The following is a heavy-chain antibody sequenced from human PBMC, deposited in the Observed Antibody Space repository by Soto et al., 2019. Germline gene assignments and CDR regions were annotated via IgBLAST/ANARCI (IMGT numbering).Heavy chain of an antibody. CDR3: AKEEQAYYYDSSGYYREPEPGYFDY. CDR1: GFTFTSNW. D-gene: IGHD3-22*01. CDR2: INEDGTHI. V-gene: IGHV3-74*01. Sequence: PGGSLRLSCAASGFTFTSNWMHWVRQAPGMGLVWVSRINEDGTHIHYADSVKGRFTLSRDNAKNTVYLQMNSLRVEDTAVYYCAKEEQAYYYDSSGYYREPEPGYFDYWGQGTLVTVSS. J-gene: IGHJ4*02.